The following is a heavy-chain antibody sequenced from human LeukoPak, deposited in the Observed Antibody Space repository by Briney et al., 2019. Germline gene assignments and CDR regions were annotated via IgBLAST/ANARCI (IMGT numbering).Heavy chain of an antibody. Sequence: SETLSLTCTVSGGSISSSSYYWGWIRQPPGKGLEWIGSIYDSGTTYYNPSLKSRVTISVDTSRNQFSLKLNSVTAADTAVYYCARVSGYDWESFYDYWGQGTLVTVSS. V-gene: IGHV4-39*07. D-gene: IGHD5-12*01. CDR1: GGSISSSSYY. CDR3: ARVSGYDWESFYDY. CDR2: IYDSGTT. J-gene: IGHJ4*02.